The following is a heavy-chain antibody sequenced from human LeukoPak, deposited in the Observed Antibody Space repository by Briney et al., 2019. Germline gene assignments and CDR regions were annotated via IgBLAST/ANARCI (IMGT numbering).Heavy chain of an antibody. Sequence: SETLSLTCTVSGGSISSSSYYWGWIRQPPGKGLEWIGSIYYSGSTYYNPSLKSRVTISVDTSKNQFSLKLTSVTAADTAVYYCARVGATYPHYYMDVWGKGTTVTVAS. CDR3: ARVGATYPHYYMDV. D-gene: IGHD3-16*01. V-gene: IGHV4-39*01. CDR1: GGSISSSSYY. CDR2: IYYSGST. J-gene: IGHJ6*03.